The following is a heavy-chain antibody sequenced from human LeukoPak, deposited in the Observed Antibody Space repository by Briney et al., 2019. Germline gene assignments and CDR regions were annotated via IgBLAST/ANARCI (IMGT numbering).Heavy chain of an antibody. CDR1: GGSISSYY. V-gene: IGHV4-59*01. CDR2: IYYSGST. D-gene: IGHD2-21*02. CDR3: ARAYCGGDCYIDAFDI. J-gene: IGHJ3*02. Sequence: SETLSLTCTVSGGSISSYYWSWIRQPPGKGLEWIGYIYYSGSTNYNPSLMSRVTISVDTSKNQFSLKLSSVTAADTAVYYCARAYCGGDCYIDAFDIWGQGTMVTVSS.